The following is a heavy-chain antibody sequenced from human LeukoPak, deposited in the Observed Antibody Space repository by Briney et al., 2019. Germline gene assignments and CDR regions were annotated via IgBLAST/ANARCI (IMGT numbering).Heavy chain of an antibody. J-gene: IGHJ4*02. CDR3: ARSPRNYDFWSGYFDY. Sequence: PGRSLRLSCAASGFTFSSYAMHWVRQAPGKGLEWVAVISYDGGNKYYADSVKGRFTISRDNSKNTLYLQMNSLRAEDTAVYYCARSPRNYDFWSGYFDYWGQGTLVTVSS. CDR2: ISYDGGNK. V-gene: IGHV3-30-3*01. CDR1: GFTFSSYA. D-gene: IGHD3-3*01.